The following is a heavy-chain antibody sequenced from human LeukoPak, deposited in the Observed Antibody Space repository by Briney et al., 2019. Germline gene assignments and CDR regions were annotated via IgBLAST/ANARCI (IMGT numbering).Heavy chain of an antibody. CDR3: ARRTNDFDY. Sequence: TGGSLRLSCAASGFTFSSYGMHWVRQAPGKGLEWVAVISYDGSNKYYADSVKGRFTISRDNSKNTLYLQMNSLRAEDTAVYYCARRTNDFDYWGQGTLVTVSS. CDR1: GFTFSSYG. V-gene: IGHV3-30*03. D-gene: IGHD2-8*01. CDR2: ISYDGSNK. J-gene: IGHJ4*02.